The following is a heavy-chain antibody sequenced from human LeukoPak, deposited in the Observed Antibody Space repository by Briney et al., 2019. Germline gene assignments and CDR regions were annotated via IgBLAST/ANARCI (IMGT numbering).Heavy chain of an antibody. CDR2: IYTSGST. CDR1: GGSISSYY. V-gene: IGHV4-4*07. Sequence: SETLSLTCTVSGGSISSYYWSWIRQPAGMGLEWIGRIYTSGSTNYNPSLKSRVTMSVDTSKNQFSLKLSSVTAADTAVYYCAREYSNYEWFDPWGQGTLVTVSS. J-gene: IGHJ5*02. CDR3: AREYSNYEWFDP. D-gene: IGHD4-11*01.